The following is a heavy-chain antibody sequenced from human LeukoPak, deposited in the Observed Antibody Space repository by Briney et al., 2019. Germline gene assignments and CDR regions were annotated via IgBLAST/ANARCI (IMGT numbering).Heavy chain of an antibody. Sequence: SETLSLTCTVSGGSISSSSYYWGWIRQPPGKGLEWIGSIYYSGSTYYNPPLKSRVTISVDTSKNQFSLKLSSVTAADTAVYYCASEGRGGQWLLGAFDIWGQGTMVTVSS. J-gene: IGHJ3*02. D-gene: IGHD6-19*01. CDR2: IYYSGST. CDR3: ASEGRGGQWLLGAFDI. V-gene: IGHV4-39*01. CDR1: GGSISSSSYY.